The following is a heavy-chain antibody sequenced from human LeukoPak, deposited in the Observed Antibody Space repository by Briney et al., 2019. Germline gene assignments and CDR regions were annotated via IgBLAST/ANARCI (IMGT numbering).Heavy chain of an antibody. CDR2: IYYSGST. D-gene: IGHD3-10*01. CDR3: ARVDRFGIDY. CDR1: GGSISSSSYY. J-gene: IGHJ4*02. Sequence: SETLSLTCTVSGGSISSSSYYWGWIRQPPGKGLEWIGSIYYSGSTYYNPSLKSRVTISVDTSKNQFSLKLSSVTAADTAVYYCARVDRFGIDYWGQGTLVTVSS. V-gene: IGHV4-39*07.